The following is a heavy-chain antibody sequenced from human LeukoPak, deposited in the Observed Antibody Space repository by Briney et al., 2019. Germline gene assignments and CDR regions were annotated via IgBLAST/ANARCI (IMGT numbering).Heavy chain of an antibody. CDR1: GGSISSGSSY. V-gene: IGHV4-61*02. Sequence: SETLSLTCTVSGGSISSGSSYWSWIRQPAGKGLEWIGRIYTSGSTNYNPSLKSRVTISVDTSKNQLSLKLSSVTAADTAVYYCVRGIVVVAQLGYYFYYMDVWGKGTTVTISS. J-gene: IGHJ6*03. D-gene: IGHD2-15*01. CDR3: VRGIVVVAQLGYYFYYMDV. CDR2: IYTSGST.